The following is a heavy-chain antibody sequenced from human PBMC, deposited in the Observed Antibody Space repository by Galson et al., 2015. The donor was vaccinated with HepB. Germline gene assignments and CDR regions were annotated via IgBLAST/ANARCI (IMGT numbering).Heavy chain of an antibody. V-gene: IGHV4-59*01. Sequence: LSLTCPVSGGSIRSYYWSWIRQPPGKGLEWIGYIYYSGSTNYNPSLKSRVTISVDTSKNQFSLKLSSVTAADTAVYYCARVVPAAYYYYGMDVWGQGTTVTVSS. CDR1: GGSIRSYY. D-gene: IGHD2-2*01. J-gene: IGHJ6*02. CDR3: ARVVPAAYYYYGMDV. CDR2: IYYSGST.